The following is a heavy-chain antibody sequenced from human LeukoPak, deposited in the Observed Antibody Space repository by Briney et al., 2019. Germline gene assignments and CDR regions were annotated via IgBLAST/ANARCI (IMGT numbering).Heavy chain of an antibody. CDR1: GGSLSSGGYY. J-gene: IGHJ4*02. Sequence: PSETLSLTCTVSGGSLSSGGYYWSWTRQHPEKGLEWIGYIYYSGSTYYNPSLKSRVTISVDTSKNQFSLKLSSVTAADTAVYYCARVPDYYDSSGYFSQTYFDYWGQGTLVTVSS. CDR2: IYYSGST. CDR3: ARVPDYYDSSGYFSQTYFDY. D-gene: IGHD3-22*01. V-gene: IGHV4-31*03.